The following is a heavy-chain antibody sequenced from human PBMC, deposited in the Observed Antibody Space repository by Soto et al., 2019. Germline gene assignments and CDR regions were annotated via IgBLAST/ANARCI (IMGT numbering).Heavy chain of an antibody. Sequence: ASVKVSCKASDYTFNSYGITWVRQAPGQGLEWMGWISAYNGDTNYAQNFRGRVTMTTDTSTSTAYMELRSLRSDDTAMYYCARDIVHTRDKNWFDPWGQGTQVTVSS. CDR2: ISAYNGDT. V-gene: IGHV1-18*01. CDR3: ARDIVHTRDKNWFDP. D-gene: IGHD5-12*01. CDR1: DYTFNSYG. J-gene: IGHJ5*02.